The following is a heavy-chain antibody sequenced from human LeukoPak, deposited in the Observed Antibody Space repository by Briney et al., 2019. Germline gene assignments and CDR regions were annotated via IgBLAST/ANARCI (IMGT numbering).Heavy chain of an antibody. J-gene: IGHJ4*02. V-gene: IGHV3-74*01. Sequence: PGGSLRLSCAASGFTFSSYWMHWVRKAPGKGLVWVSRINSDGSSTSYADSVKGRFTISRDNAKNTLYLQMNSLRAEDTAVYYCARDSIVGATPFDYWGQGTLVTVSS. CDR1: GFTFSSYW. D-gene: IGHD1-26*01. CDR2: INSDGSST. CDR3: ARDSIVGATPFDY.